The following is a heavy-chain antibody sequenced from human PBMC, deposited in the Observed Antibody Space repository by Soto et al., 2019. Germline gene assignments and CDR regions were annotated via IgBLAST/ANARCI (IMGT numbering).Heavy chain of an antibody. CDR2: IGGSGGST. CDR1: GFTFSSSG. Sequence: EVQLLESGGGLVQPGGSLRLSCAASGFTFSSSGMSWVRQVPGQGLEWVSAIGGSGGSTYYADSVKGRFTISRDNSKNTLYLQMNPLRAEDTAVYYCAKARGLDGSGSYYNIVYWGQGTLVTVSS. CDR3: AKARGLDGSGSYYNIVY. V-gene: IGHV3-23*01. J-gene: IGHJ4*02. D-gene: IGHD3-10*01.